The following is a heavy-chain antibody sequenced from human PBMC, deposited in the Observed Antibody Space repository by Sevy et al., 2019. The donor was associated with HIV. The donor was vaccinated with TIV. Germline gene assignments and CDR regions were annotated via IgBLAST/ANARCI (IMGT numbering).Heavy chain of an antibody. V-gene: IGHV3-73*01. CDR3: INGDLDY. D-gene: IGHD4-17*01. CDR1: GFTFSDST. CDR2: IRSKGNSYAP. J-gene: IGHJ4*02. Sequence: GGSLRLSCAASGFTFSDSTMHWVRQASGKGLEWVGRIRSKGNSYAPAYAASLIARFSISRDDSKNTAYLQMNSLKTEDTAVYYCINGDLDYWGRGTLVTVSS.